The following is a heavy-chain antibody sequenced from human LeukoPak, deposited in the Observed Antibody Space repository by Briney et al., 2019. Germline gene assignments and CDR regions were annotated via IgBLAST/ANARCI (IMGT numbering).Heavy chain of an antibody. CDR2: MNPNSGNT. D-gene: IGHD3-9*01. V-gene: IGHV1-8*01. CDR1: GYTFTSYD. J-gene: IGHJ4*02. CDR3: ARGGGYFDWYGDDH. Sequence: EASVKVSCKASGYTFTSYDINWVRQATGQGLEWMGWMNPNSGNTGYAQKFQGRVTMTRNTSISTAYMELSSLRSEDTAVYYCARGGGYFDWYGDDHWGQGTLVTVSS.